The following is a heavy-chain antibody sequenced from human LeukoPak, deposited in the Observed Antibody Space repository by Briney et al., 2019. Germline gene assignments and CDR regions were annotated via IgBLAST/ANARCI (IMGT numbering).Heavy chain of an antibody. CDR1: GYTFTSYG. CDR3: ARDPPKRGLLRGYFDY. J-gene: IGHJ4*02. D-gene: IGHD2-15*01. V-gene: IGHV1-18*01. CDR2: IGAYNGNT. Sequence: GASVKVSCKASGYTFTSYGISWVRQAPGQGLEWMGWIGAYNGNTNYAQKLQGRVTMTTDTSTSTAYMELRSLRSDDTAVYYCARDPPKRGLLRGYFDYWGQGTLVTVSS.